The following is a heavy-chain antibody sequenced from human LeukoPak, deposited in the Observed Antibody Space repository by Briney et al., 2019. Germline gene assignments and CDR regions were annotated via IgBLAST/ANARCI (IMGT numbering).Heavy chain of an antibody. CDR2: INHSGST. CDR3: ARLELSYDSSGTFDY. J-gene: IGHJ4*02. Sequence: PSETLSLTCAVYGGSFSGYYWSWIRQPPGKGLEWIGEINHSGSTNYNPSLKSRVTISVDTSKNQFSLKLSSVTAADTAVYYCARLELSYDSSGTFDYWGQGTLVTVSS. D-gene: IGHD3-22*01. CDR1: GGSFSGYY. V-gene: IGHV4-34*01.